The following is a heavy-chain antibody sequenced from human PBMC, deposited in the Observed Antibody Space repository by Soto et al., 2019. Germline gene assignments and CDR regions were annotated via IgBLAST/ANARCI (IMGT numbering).Heavy chain of an antibody. CDR2: IYYSGST. CDR1: GGSISSYY. J-gene: IGHJ6*03. D-gene: IGHD1-7*01. V-gene: IGHV4-59*08. CDR3: ARLVGVELYYYMDV. Sequence: SETLSLTCTVSGGSISSYYWSWIRQPPGKGLEWIGYIYYSGSTNYNPSLKSRVTISVDTSKNQFSLKLSSVTAADTAVYYCARLVGVELYYYMDVWGKGTTVTVSS.